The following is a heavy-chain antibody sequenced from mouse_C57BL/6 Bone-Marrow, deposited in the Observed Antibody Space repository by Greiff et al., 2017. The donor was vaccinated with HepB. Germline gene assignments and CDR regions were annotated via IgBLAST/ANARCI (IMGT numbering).Heavy chain of an antibody. Sequence: VQLVESDAELVKPGASVKISCKVSGYTFTDHTIHWMKQRPEQGLEWIGYIYPRDGSTKYNEKFKGKATLTADKSSSTAYMQLNSLTSEDSAVYFCARKGVYYDYAFAYWGQGTLVTVSA. J-gene: IGHJ3*01. CDR1: GYTFTDHT. D-gene: IGHD2-4*01. CDR2: IYPRDGST. CDR3: ARKGVYYDYAFAY. V-gene: IGHV1-78*01.